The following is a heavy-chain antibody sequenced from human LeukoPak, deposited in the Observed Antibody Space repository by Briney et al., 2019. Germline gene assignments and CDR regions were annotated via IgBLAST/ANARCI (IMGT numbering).Heavy chain of an antibody. CDR1: GFTFSSYG. CDR3: AKARITMIVVAD. V-gene: IGHV3-30*18. D-gene: IGHD3-22*01. J-gene: IGHJ4*02. CDR2: ISYDGSNK. Sequence: PGRSLRLSCAASGFTFSSYGMHWVRQAPGKGLEWVAVISYDGSNKYYADSVKGRFTISRDNSKNTLYLQMNSLRAEDTAVYYCAKARITMIVVADWGQGTLATVSS.